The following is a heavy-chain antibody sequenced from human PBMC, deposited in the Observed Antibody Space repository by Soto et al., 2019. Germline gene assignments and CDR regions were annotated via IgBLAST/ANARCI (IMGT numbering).Heavy chain of an antibody. CDR3: AREPATAKPEGVDF. V-gene: IGHV1-2*02. CDR1: GYTFSDYY. D-gene: IGHD1-1*01. J-gene: IGHJ4*02. CDR2: INPNSGGT. Sequence: ASLKVSCKASGYTFSDYYIHWVRQAPGQGLEWMGWINPNSGGTKYAPKFQGGVTMTRDTSITTAYMELSRLRSGDTAVYYCAREPATAKPEGVDFWGQGTLVTVSS.